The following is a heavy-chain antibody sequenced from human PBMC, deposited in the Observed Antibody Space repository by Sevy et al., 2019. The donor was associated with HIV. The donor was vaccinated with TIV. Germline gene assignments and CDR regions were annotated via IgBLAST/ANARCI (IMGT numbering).Heavy chain of an antibody. CDR1: GFSFPWYW. CDR3: ARDLEFYDYGDYGPAFMPDY. D-gene: IGHD4-17*01. J-gene: IGHJ4*02. CDR2: IKQDGSEK. V-gene: IGHV3-7*01. Sequence: GGSLRLSCAASGFSFPWYWMSWVRQTAEKGLEWVANIKQDGSEKNYADSVKGRFTISRDIAKNTLHLQMNSLRAEDTAVYYCARDLEFYDYGDYGPAFMPDYWGQGTLVTVSS.